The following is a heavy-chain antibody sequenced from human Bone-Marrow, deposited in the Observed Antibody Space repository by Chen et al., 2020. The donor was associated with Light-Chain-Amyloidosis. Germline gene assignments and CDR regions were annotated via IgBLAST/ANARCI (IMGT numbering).Heavy chain of an antibody. J-gene: IGHJ4*02. CDR1: GYTFTGYY. CDR2: INPNSGGT. V-gene: IGHV1-2*02. Sequence: QVQLVQSGAAVKKPGASVKVSCKASGYTFTGYYMHWVRQAPGQGLEWMGWINPNSGGTNYAQKFQGRVTMTRDTSISTAYMELSRLRSDDTAVYYCARGAERGYSGYESTNFDYWGQGTLVTVSS. CDR3: ARGAERGYSGYESTNFDY. D-gene: IGHD5-12*01.